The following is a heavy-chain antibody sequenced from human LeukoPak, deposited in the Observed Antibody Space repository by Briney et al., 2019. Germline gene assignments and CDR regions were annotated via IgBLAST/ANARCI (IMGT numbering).Heavy chain of an antibody. V-gene: IGHV4-30-4*01. CDR3: AGGGGTTPFDY. Sequence: SQTLSLTCTVSGGSISSGDYYWSWIRQPPGKGLEWIGYIYYSGSTYYNPSLKSRVTIPVDTSKNQFSLKLSSVTAADTAVYYCAGGGGTTPFDYWGQGTLVTVSS. J-gene: IGHJ4*02. CDR1: GGSISSGDYY. D-gene: IGHD1-1*01. CDR2: IYYSGST.